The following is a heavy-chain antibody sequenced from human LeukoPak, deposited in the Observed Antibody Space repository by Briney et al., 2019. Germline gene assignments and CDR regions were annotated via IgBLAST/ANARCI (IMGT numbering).Heavy chain of an antibody. Sequence: GESLKISCKGSGYSFSSYWIGWARQMPGKGLEWMGIIYPGDSDTRYSPSFQGQVSISADKSISTAYLQWSSLKASDTAMYYCARLPVRGYSGFDNWGQGTLVTVSS. J-gene: IGHJ4*02. CDR1: GYSFSSYW. CDR2: IYPGDSDT. V-gene: IGHV5-51*01. CDR3: ARLPVRGYSGFDN. D-gene: IGHD5-12*01.